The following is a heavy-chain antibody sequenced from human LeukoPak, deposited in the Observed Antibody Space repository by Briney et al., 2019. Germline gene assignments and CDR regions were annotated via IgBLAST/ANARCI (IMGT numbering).Heavy chain of an antibody. D-gene: IGHD4-17*01. V-gene: IGHV1-3*01. CDR3: ARGDDYGDYYKRFYFDY. J-gene: IGHJ4*02. Sequence: GASVKASCKASGYTFTSYATHWVRQAPGQRLEWMGWINAGNGNTKYSQKFQGRVTITRDTSASTAYMELSSLRSEDTAVYYCARGDDYGDYYKRFYFDYWGQGTLVTVSS. CDR2: INAGNGNT. CDR1: GYTFTSYA.